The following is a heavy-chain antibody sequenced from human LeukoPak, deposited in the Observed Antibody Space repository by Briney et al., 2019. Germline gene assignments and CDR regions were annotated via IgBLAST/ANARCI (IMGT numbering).Heavy chain of an antibody. CDR3: ARGEYYDFWSGYPSWFDP. CDR1: GGSISSYY. Sequence: SETLSLTCTVSGGSISSYYWSWIRQPAGKGLEWIGRIYTSGSTNYNPSLKSRVTMSVDTSKNQFSLKLSSVTAADTAVYYCARGEYYDFWSGYPSWFDPWGQGTLVTVSS. CDR2: IYTSGST. D-gene: IGHD3-3*01. J-gene: IGHJ5*02. V-gene: IGHV4-4*07.